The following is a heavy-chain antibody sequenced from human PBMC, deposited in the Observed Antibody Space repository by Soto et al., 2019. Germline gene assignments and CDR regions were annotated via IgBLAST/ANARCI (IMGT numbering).Heavy chain of an antibody. CDR1: GGSISTPGYS. CDR3: AARPYYYYGLDV. J-gene: IGHJ6*02. V-gene: IGHV4-30-2*02. CDR2: VYDNGNA. Sequence: SETLSLTGTVSGGSISTPGYSWSWIRQAPGKAPEWIGYVYDNGNAYPKPSPKSRVTISLDRAKNQFSFKMTSVTAADSGLYYCAARPYYYYGLDVWGQGTTVTVSS.